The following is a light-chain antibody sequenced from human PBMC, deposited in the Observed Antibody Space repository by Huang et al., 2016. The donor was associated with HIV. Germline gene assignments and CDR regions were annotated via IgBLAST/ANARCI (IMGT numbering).Light chain of an antibody. J-gene: IGKJ1*01. Sequence: DIQMTQSPSSLSAFVGDTVTITCRASQGISNSVAWYQQKTGKAPKLLLYSTSRLESGVPSRFRGGGSGTDYTLTINSLQPDDFATYYCQQYYTSPTFGQGSKVEIK. CDR3: QQYYTSPT. V-gene: IGKV1-NL1*01. CDR1: QGISNS. CDR2: STS.